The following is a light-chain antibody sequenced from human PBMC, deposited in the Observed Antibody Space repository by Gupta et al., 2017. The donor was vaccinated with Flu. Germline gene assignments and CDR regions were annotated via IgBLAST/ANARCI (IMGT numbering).Light chain of an antibody. J-gene: IGKJ2*01. CDR3: HEDGSSRYT. Sequence: IVLTQSPATLSLSPGEGATLSCRASRSVSSSYLAWYQQKPGQAPRLLIYGASSRATRIPDRFSGSGSGLEFTLSIMRREPKDIAVYYCHEDGSSRYTFGPGTKMELK. V-gene: IGKV3-20*01. CDR1: RSVSSSY. CDR2: GAS.